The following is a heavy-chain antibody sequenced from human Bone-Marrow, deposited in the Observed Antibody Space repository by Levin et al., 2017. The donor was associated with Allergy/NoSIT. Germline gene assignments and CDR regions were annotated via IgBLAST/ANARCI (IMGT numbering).Heavy chain of an antibody. CDR2: IYYTGDT. D-gene: IGHD1-1*01. CDR1: GVSISNNY. V-gene: IGHV4-59*01. Sequence: SQTLSLTCTVSGVSISNNYWGWIRQPPGKGLEWIGYIYYTGDTNYIPSLKSRVTISVDTSKNQFSLTLSSVTAADTAIYYCVRVTTGTVDYWGQGSLVTVSS. J-gene: IGHJ4*02. CDR3: VRVTTGTVDY.